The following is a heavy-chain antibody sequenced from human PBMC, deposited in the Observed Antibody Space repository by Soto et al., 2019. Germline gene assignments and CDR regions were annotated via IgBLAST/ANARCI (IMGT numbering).Heavy chain of an antibody. CDR2: ISYDGSNK. CDR3: AKDLGYYYDSSGYSILDY. Sequence: QVQLVESGGGVVQPGRSLRLPCAASGFTFSSYGMHWVRQAPGKGLEWVAVISYDGSNKYYADSVKGRFTISRDNSKNTLYLQMNSLRAEDTAVYYCAKDLGYYYDSSGYSILDYWGQGTLVTVSS. J-gene: IGHJ4*02. CDR1: GFTFSSYG. V-gene: IGHV3-30*18. D-gene: IGHD3-22*01.